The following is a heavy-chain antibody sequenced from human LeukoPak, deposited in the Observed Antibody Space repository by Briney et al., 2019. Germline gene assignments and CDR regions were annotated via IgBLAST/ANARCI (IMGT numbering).Heavy chain of an antibody. CDR2: INPSGGST. Sequence: ASVKVSCKASGYTFTSYHMHWVRQAPGQGLEWMGIINPSGGSTSYAQKFQGRVTMTRDTSTSTVYMELSSLRSEDTAVYYSAVLGEYQLPDNWFDPWGQGTLVTVSS. D-gene: IGHD2-2*01. CDR3: AVLGEYQLPDNWFDP. CDR1: GYTFTSYH. V-gene: IGHV1-46*01. J-gene: IGHJ5*02.